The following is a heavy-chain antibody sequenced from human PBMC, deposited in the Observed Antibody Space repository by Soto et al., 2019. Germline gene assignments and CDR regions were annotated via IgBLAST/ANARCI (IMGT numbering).Heavy chain of an antibody. CDR3: ARDQGVAAAGITWFDP. V-gene: IGHV4-4*07. J-gene: IGHJ5*02. Sequence: SETLSLTCTVSGASMNSYHWSWMRQPAGKGLEWIGHIHSSGSTNYNPSLKSRVTMSVDTSKNQFSLRLMSLTAADTAVYYCARDQGVAAAGITWFDPWGQGSLVTVPS. CDR2: IHSSGST. D-gene: IGHD6-13*01. CDR1: GASMNSYH.